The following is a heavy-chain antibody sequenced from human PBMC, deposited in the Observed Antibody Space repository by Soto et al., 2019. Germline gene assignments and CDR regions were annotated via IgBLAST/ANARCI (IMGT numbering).Heavy chain of an antibody. CDR3: ARDRQQLVGYYYYYYMDV. CDR2: ISSSSYI. Sequence: GGSLRLSCAASGFTFSSYSMNWVRQAPGKGLEWVSSISSSSYIYYADSVKGRFTISRDNAKNSLYLQMNSLRAEDTAVYYCARDRQQLVGYYYYYYMDVWGKGTTVTVSS. J-gene: IGHJ6*03. D-gene: IGHD6-13*01. V-gene: IGHV3-21*03. CDR1: GFTFSSYS.